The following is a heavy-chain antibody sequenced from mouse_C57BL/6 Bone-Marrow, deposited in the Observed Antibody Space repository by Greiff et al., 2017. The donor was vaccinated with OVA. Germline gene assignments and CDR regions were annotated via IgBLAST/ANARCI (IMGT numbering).Heavy chain of an antibody. Sequence: EVKVVESGGGLVQPGGSMKLSCAASGFTFSDAWMDWVRQSPEKGLEWVAEIRNKANNHATYYAVSVKGRFTISRDDFKGNIYLQMNSLRAEDAGIYYCTPLTGKGSYAMDYWGQGTSVTVSS. CDR2: IRNKANNHAT. CDR3: TPLTGKGSYAMDY. V-gene: IGHV6-6*01. J-gene: IGHJ4*01. CDR1: GFTFSDAW. D-gene: IGHD4-1*01.